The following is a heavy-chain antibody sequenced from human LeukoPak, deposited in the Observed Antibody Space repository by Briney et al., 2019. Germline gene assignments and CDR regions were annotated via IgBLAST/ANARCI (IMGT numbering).Heavy chain of an antibody. J-gene: IGHJ4*02. CDR1: GGSISSYY. Sequence: PSETPSLTCTVSGGSISSYYWSWIRQPPGKGLEWIGYIYYSGNTNYNPSLKSRVTVSVDTSKNQFSLKLSSVTAADTAVYYCARHGSNGGAFDYWGQGALVTVSS. CDR2: IYYSGNT. D-gene: IGHD4-23*01. V-gene: IGHV4-59*08. CDR3: ARHGSNGGAFDY.